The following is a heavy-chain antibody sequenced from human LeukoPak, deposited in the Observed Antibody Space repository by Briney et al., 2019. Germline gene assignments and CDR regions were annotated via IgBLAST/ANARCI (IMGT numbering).Heavy chain of an antibody. J-gene: IGHJ6*02. CDR1: GGSISSYY. CDR2: IYYSGST. D-gene: IGHD6-13*01. CDR3: ARDRGIGRGYYYYGMDV. Sequence: KPSETLSLTCTVSGGSISSYYWSWIRQPPRKGLEWIGYIYYSGSTNYNPSLKSRVTISVDTSKNQFSLKLSSVTAADTAVYYCARDRGIGRGYYYYGMDVWGQGTTVTVSS. V-gene: IGHV4-59*12.